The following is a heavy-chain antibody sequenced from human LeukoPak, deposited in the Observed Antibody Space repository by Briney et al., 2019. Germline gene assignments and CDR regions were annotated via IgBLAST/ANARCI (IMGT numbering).Heavy chain of an antibody. D-gene: IGHD5-12*01. CDR2: IYYSGRT. CDR3: ARQVATKGEWAFDI. J-gene: IGHJ3*02. Sequence: PSGTLSLTCTVSGGSISRYYWSWIRQPPGKGREWGGYIYYSGRTNYNPSLKSRVTISVDTSKNQFSLKLSSVIAADTAVYYCARQVATKGEWAFDIWGQGTLVTVSS. V-gene: IGHV4-59*08. CDR1: GGSISRYY.